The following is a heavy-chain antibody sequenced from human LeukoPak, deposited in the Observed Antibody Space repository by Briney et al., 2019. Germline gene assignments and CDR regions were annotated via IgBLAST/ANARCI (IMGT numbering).Heavy chain of an antibody. J-gene: IGHJ4*02. CDR3: ARSSVVTAMVHLEY. CDR2: IIPIFGAA. Sequence: ASVKVSCKASGGTFTSYAISWVRQAPGQGLEWMGGIIPIFGAANYAQKFQGRVTITADKSTSTSYMELSSLRSGDTAVYYCARSSVVTAMVHLEYWGQGTLVTVSS. D-gene: IGHD2-21*02. CDR1: GGTFTSYA. V-gene: IGHV1-69*06.